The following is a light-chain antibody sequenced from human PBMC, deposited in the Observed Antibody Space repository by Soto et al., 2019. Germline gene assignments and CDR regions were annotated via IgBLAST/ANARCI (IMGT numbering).Light chain of an antibody. CDR1: SSDVGGYNY. CDR3: SSYTSRRAPV. Sequence: QSALTQPASVSGSPGQSITISCTGTSSDVGGYNYVSWYQQHPGKAPELMIYDVSNRPSGVSNRFSGPKSGNPASLTTSVVQAEDEAEYFCSSYTSRRAPVFGGGTTLTVL. CDR2: DVS. V-gene: IGLV2-14*01. J-gene: IGLJ3*02.